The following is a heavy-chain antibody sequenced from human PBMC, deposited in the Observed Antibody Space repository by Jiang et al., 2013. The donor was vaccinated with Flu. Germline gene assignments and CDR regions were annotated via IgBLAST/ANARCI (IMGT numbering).Heavy chain of an antibody. CDR3: ARTKFYFDTTGYWGFPDLNFDY. CDR2: MYHSGST. V-gene: IGHV4-38-2*01. D-gene: IGHD3-22*01. CDR1: GYSISSGSY. Sequence: PGLVKPSGTLSLTCGVSGYSISSGSYWGWIRQPPGKGLEWIGSMYHSGSTYYNPSLKSRVTLSVDTSKNQFFLNLTSVTAADTAVYYCARTKFYFDTTGYWGFPDLNFDYWGQGTLVTVSS. J-gene: IGHJ4*02.